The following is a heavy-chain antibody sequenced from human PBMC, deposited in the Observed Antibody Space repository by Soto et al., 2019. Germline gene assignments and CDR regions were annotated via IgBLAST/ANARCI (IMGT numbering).Heavy chain of an antibody. Sequence: AGSLRLSCAGSGFMFSGYAMYWVRQAPGKGLEWVAVISYDGSNKNYADSVKGRFSISRDDSKNTLYLQMNSLRAEDKALYYCARDSPPDYWGQGTQVTVSS. J-gene: IGHJ4*02. CDR1: GFMFSGYA. CDR2: ISYDGSNK. V-gene: IGHV3-30-3*01. CDR3: ARDSPPDY.